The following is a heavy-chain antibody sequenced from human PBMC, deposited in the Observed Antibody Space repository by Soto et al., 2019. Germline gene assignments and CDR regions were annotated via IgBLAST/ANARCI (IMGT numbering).Heavy chain of an antibody. Sequence: QVQLQQWGAGLLKPSETLSLTCAVYGGSVSSGSYYWSWIRQPPGKGLEWIAEISNSGRIHFNPSLKSRVTISVDTSKNQFSLKMSSVTAADTALYYCARVERGTATTVVDAFDIWGQGTMVTVSS. CDR3: ARVERGTATTVVDAFDI. CDR1: GGSVSSGSYY. V-gene: IGHV4-34*01. D-gene: IGHD1-1*01. J-gene: IGHJ3*02. CDR2: ISNSGRI.